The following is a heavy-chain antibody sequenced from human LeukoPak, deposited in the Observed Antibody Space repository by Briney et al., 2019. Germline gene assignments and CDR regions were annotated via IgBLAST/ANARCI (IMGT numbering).Heavy chain of an antibody. Sequence: PSETLSLTCTVSGGSISSYYWGWIRQPPGKGLEWIGSIYHSGSTYYNPSLKNRVTISVDTSKNQFSLKLSSVTAADTAVYYCARRSSSGWSDNWFDPWGQGTLVTVSS. CDR3: ARRSSSGWSDNWFDP. J-gene: IGHJ5*02. CDR2: IYHSGST. D-gene: IGHD6-19*01. CDR1: GGSISSYY. V-gene: IGHV4-38-2*02.